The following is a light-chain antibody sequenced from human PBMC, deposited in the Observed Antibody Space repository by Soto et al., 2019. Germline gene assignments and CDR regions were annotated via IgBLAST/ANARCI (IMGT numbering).Light chain of an antibody. CDR2: SNN. V-gene: IGLV1-44*01. CDR3: AAWDDSLNGNWV. CDR1: SSNIGSNT. J-gene: IGLJ3*02. Sequence: QSVLTQPPSASGTPGQRVTISCSGSSSNIGSNTVNWYQQLPGTAPKHLIYSNNQRPSGVPDRFSGFKSGTSASLAISGLQSGDEADYYCAAWDDSLNGNWVFGGGTKLTVL.